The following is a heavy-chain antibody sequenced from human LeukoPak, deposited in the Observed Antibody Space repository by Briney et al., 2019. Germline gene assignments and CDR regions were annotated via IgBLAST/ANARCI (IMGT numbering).Heavy chain of an antibody. V-gene: IGHV1-18*01. CDR2: ISGYNDNT. J-gene: IGHJ4*02. CDR1: GYTFTSYG. Sequence: GASVKVSCKASGYTFTSYGISWVRQAPGKGLEWMGWISGYNDNTNYAQKLQGRVTMTTDTSTSTVYMELRSLRSDDTAVYYCARISSQETSGSYGSRRFDYWGQGTLVTVSS. CDR3: ARISSQETSGSYGSRRFDY. D-gene: IGHD1-26*01.